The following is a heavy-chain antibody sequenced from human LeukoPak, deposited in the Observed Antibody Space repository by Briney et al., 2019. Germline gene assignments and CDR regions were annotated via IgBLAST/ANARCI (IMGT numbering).Heavy chain of an antibody. V-gene: IGHV4-39*01. CDR3: ARRSQAAAGRGIDY. CDR1: GGSISSSSYY. D-gene: IGHD6-13*01. CDR2: MSNSGST. Sequence: SETLSLTCTVSGGSISSSSYYWGWIRQSRGKGLEWIGTMSNSGSTYYNPSLKSRVTISGDTAKNQFSLKLSSVTAADTAVYYCARRSQAAAGRGIDYWGQGTLVTVSS. J-gene: IGHJ4*02.